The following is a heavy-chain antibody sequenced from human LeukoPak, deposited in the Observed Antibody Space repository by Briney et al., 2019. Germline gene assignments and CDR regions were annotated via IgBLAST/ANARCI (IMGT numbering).Heavy chain of an antibody. J-gene: IGHJ5*02. D-gene: IGHD2-2*01. CDR1: GYTFTSYY. V-gene: IGHV1-69*13. Sequence: SVKVSCKASGYTFTSYYMHWVRQAPGQGLEWMGGIIPIFGTANYAQKFQGRVTITADESTSTAYMELSSLRSEDTAVYYCARGYCSSTSCRNNWFDPWGQGTLVTVSS. CDR2: IIPIFGTA. CDR3: ARGYCSSTSCRNNWFDP.